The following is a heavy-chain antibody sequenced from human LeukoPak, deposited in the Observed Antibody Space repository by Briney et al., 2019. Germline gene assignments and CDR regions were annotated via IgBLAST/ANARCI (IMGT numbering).Heavy chain of an antibody. CDR2: IHTSGRT. D-gene: IGHD3-16*02. CDR3: AAKRRGLRLGELSLYLWYFDY. Sequence: SETLSLTCTFSGGSISSYYWSWIRQPAGKGLEWIGRIHTSGRTNYNPPLKSRVTMSVDTSKNQFSLKLSSVTAADTAVYYCAAKRRGLRLGELSLYLWYFDYWGQGTLVTVSS. J-gene: IGHJ4*02. CDR1: GGSISSYY. V-gene: IGHV4-4*07.